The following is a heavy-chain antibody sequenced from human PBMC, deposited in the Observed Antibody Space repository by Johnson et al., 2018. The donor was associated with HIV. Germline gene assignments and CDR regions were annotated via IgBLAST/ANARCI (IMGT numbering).Heavy chain of an antibody. CDR1: GFTVSNNY. CDR2: IYSGGST. Sequence: VQLVESGGGLIQPGGSLRLSCAASGFTVSNNYMSWVRQAPGKGLEWVSVIYSGGSTYYADSVKGRFTISRDNSKNTLYLQMNSLRAEDTAVYYCARYSSGWYGAFDIWGQGTMVTVSS. V-gene: IGHV3-53*01. D-gene: IGHD6-19*01. CDR3: ARYSSGWYGAFDI. J-gene: IGHJ3*02.